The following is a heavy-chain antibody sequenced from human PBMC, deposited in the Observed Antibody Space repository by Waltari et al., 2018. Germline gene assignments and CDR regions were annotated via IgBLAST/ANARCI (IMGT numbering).Heavy chain of an antibody. CDR3: ATSVARLYYDPNYFDY. D-gene: IGHD3-22*01. Sequence: QVQLIQSGPGGKKPGASVKCSCNTPSYSFKSYGSKGVRQSPGQVLERMGWISPYNRNTNYAQNFRGRVTMTTDTSTSTAYMELRSLRSDDTAVYYCATSVARLYYDPNYFDYWGQGTLVTVSS. CDR1: SYSFKSYG. V-gene: IGHV1-18*01. J-gene: IGHJ4*02. CDR2: ISPYNRNT.